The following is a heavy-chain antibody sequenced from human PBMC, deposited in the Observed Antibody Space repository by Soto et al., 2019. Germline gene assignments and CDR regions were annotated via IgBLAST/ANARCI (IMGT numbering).Heavy chain of an antibody. J-gene: IGHJ4*02. CDR2: INHSGSI. V-gene: IGHV4-34*01. CDR3: ARGEVTTGVF. D-gene: IGHD4-17*01. Sequence: SETLSLTCAVYGGSVGGYYWSWVRQPPGKGLEWIGEINHSGSITYAPSLKSRVTMSVDTSKNQLSLRLNSVTAADTAVYYCARGEVTTGVFWGQGAQVTVSS. CDR1: GGSVGGYY.